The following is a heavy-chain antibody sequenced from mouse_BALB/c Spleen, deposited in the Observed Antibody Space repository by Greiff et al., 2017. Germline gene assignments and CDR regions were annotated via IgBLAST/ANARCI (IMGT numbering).Heavy chain of an antibody. D-gene: IGHD1-1*01. CDR2: IYPGDGST. Sequence: VQLQESGPELVKPGASVKMSCKASGYTFTSYYIHWVKQRPGQGLEWIGWIYPGDGSTKYNEKFKGKTTLTADKSSSTAYMLLSSLTSEDSAIYFCAAYYYGSSYYAMDYWGQGTSVTVSS. V-gene: IGHV1S56*01. J-gene: IGHJ4*01. CDR1: GYTFTSYY. CDR3: AAYYYGSSYYAMDY.